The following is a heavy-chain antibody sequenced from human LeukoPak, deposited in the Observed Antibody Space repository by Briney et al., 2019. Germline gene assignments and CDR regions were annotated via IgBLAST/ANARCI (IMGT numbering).Heavy chain of an antibody. CDR1: GFTFDDYA. J-gene: IGHJ4*02. Sequence: GRSLRLSCAASGFTFDDYAMHWVRQAPGKGLEWVSGISWNSGSIGYADSVKGRFTISRDNAKNSLYLQMNSLRAEDTALYYCSTLRGWGQGTLDTVSS. CDR3: STLRG. D-gene: IGHD5/OR15-5a*01. CDR2: ISWNSGSI. V-gene: IGHV3-9*01.